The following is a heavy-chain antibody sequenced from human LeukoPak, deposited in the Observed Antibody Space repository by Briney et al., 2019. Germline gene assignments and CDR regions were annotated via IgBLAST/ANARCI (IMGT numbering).Heavy chain of an antibody. CDR1: GFTFSSYA. V-gene: IGHV3-30-3*01. Sequence: GGSLRLSCAASGFTFSSYAMHWVRQAPGKGLEWVAVISYDGSNKYYADSVKGRFTISRDNSKNTLYLQMNSLRAEGTAVYYCARDLGGWNSAFDIWGQGTMVTVSS. D-gene: IGHD3-16*01. J-gene: IGHJ3*02. CDR3: ARDLGGWNSAFDI. CDR2: ISYDGSNK.